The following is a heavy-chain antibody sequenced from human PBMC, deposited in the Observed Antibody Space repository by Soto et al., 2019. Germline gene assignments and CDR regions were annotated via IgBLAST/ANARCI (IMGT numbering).Heavy chain of an antibody. CDR1: GFTFGDYA. V-gene: IGHV3-43*02. Sequence: GGSLRLSCAASGFTFGDYAMHWVRQAPGKGLEWVSLISGDGGSTYYADSVKGRFTISRDNIKNSLYLQMNSLRTEDTALYYCAKDLKPHRNWADDAFDIWGQGTMVTVSS. D-gene: IGHD7-27*01. CDR3: AKDLKPHRNWADDAFDI. J-gene: IGHJ3*02. CDR2: ISGDGGST.